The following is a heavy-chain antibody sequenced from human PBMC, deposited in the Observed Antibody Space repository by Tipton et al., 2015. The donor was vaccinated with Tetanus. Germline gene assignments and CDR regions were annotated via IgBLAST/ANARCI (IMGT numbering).Heavy chain of an antibody. CDR2: INGGSGKT. Sequence: QLVQSGAEVKKPGASVKVSCKTSGFTFTSYALHWVRQAPGQRLEWMGWINGGSGKTRYSQKLQDRVTISRDASASTVSMELSSLRSEDTAVYYCARAPNRISRAYDYWGQGTQITVSS. CDR1: GFTFTSYA. J-gene: IGHJ4*02. D-gene: IGHD1-14*01. CDR3: ARAPNRISRAYDY. V-gene: IGHV1-3*01.